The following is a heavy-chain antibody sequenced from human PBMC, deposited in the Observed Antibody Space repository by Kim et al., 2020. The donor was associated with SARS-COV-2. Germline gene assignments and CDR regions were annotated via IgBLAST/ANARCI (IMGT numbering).Heavy chain of an antibody. J-gene: IGHJ4*02. CDR3: VLWGDYV. CDR2: SGGST. V-gene: IGHV3-23*01. D-gene: IGHD4-17*01. Sequence: SGGSTYYADSVKGRFTISRDNSKNTLYLQMNSLRAEDTAVYYCVLWGDYVWGQGTLVTVSS.